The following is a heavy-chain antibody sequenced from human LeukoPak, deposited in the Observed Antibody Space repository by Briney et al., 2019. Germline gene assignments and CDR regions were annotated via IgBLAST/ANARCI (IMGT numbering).Heavy chain of an antibody. D-gene: IGHD3-16*01. Sequence: SETLSLTCTVSGGSICSYYWNWIRQPPGKGLEWIGYIYYSGSTNYNPSLKSRVTISVDTSKNQFSLNLTSVTAADTAVYYCARFTPQGYGWGGYNRFDPWGQGTLVTVSS. CDR1: GGSICSYY. V-gene: IGHV4-59*01. CDR3: ARFTPQGYGWGGYNRFDP. CDR2: IYYSGST. J-gene: IGHJ5*02.